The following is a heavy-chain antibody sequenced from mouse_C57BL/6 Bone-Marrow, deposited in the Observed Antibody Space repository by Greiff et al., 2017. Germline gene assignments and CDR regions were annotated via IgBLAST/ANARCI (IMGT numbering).Heavy chain of an antibody. V-gene: IGHV1-81*01. D-gene: IGHD2-3*01. CDR1: GYTFTSYG. CDR2: IYPRSGIT. CDR3: ARGWFLFAY. J-gene: IGHJ3*01. Sequence: VQLQQSGAELARPGASVKLSCKASGYTFTSYGISWVKQRTGQGLEWIGEIYPRSGITYYNEKFKGKATLTADKSSSTAYMELRSLTSEDSAVYFCARGWFLFAYWGQGTLVTVSA.